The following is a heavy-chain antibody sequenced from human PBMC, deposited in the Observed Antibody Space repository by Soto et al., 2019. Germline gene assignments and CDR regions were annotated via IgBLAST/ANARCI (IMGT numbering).Heavy chain of an antibody. CDR2: IYYSGST. V-gene: IGHV4-59*01. J-gene: IGHJ5*02. CDR3: ARTYGSGSSYWFDP. CDR1: GGSISSYY. Sequence: SETLSLTCTVSGGSISSYYWSWIRQPPGKGLEWIGYIYYSGSTNYNPSLKSRVTISVDTSKNQFSLKLSSVTAADTAVYYCARTYGSGSSYWFDPWGQGTLVTVSS. D-gene: IGHD3-10*01.